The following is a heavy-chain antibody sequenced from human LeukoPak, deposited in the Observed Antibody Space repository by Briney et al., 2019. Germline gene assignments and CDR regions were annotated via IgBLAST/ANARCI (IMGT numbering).Heavy chain of an antibody. CDR2: ITPIFGTA. J-gene: IGHJ4*02. D-gene: IGHD1-26*01. CDR1: GGTFSRFT. V-gene: IGHV1-69*13. CDR3: ARDTVGVPTDFDY. Sequence: SVKVSCKAYGGTFSRFTISWVRQAPGQGFEWMGGITPIFGTANFAQKFQGRVSITADGSTSTAFMELSSLRSEDTAVYYCARDTVGVPTDFDYWGQGTLVTVSS.